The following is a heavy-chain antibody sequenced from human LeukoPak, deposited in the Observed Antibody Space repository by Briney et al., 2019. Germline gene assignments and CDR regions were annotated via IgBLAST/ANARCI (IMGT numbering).Heavy chain of an antibody. Sequence: GGSLRLSCAASGFTFDDYGMSWVRQAPGKGLEWVSGINWNGGSTGYADSVKGRFTISRDNSKNTLFVQMSSLRAEDTAVYYCARGEYYSDTSSYFDYWGQGTLVTVSS. CDR2: INWNGGST. J-gene: IGHJ4*02. CDR3: ARGEYYSDTSSYFDY. V-gene: IGHV3-20*04. D-gene: IGHD3-22*01. CDR1: GFTFDDYG.